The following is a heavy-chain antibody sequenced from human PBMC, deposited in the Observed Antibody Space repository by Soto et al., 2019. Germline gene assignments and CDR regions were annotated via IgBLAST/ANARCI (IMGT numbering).Heavy chain of an antibody. CDR1: GYTFTGYY. D-gene: IGHD6-19*01. J-gene: IGHJ6*02. CDR3: ARDQGDPIAVAGTGLRDYYYYGMDV. V-gene: IGHV1-2*04. Sequence: ASVKVSCKASGYTFTGYYMHWVRQAPGQGLEWMGWINPNSGGTNYAQKFQGWVTMTRDTSISTAYMELSRLRSDDTAVYYCARDQGDPIAVAGTGLRDYYYYGMDVWGQGTTVTVSS. CDR2: INPNSGGT.